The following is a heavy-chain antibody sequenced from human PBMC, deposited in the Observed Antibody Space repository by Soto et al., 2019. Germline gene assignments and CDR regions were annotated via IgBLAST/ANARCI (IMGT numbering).Heavy chain of an antibody. V-gene: IGHV3-30*18. J-gene: IGHJ6*02. CDR3: AKGRPGIPHYYGMDA. CDR2: IPYDGSNE. CDR1: GFTFSTYG. D-gene: IGHD2-21*01. Sequence: QVQLVESGGGVVQPGRSLRLSCAASGFTFSTYGMHWVRQAPGKGLEWVAVIPYDGSNEYYADSVKGRFTISRDNSKSTLYLQRNSLRAEDTAVYYCAKGRPGIPHYYGMDAWGQGTTVTVSS.